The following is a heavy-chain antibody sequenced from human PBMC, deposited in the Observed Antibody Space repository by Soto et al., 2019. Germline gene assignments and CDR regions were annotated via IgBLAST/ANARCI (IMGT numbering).Heavy chain of an antibody. J-gene: IGHJ6*03. V-gene: IGHV1-18*01. CDR2: ISAYNGDT. CDR1: GYTFTNYG. D-gene: IGHD6-6*01. Sequence: QVQLLQSGAEVKKPGASVKVSCKASGYTFTNYGITWVRQAPGQGLEWMGWISAYNGDTHYTQRLQGRVTMTTDTATSTAYMELRGLRSDDTAVYYCARVRQLDGYFYYYMDAGGKGTTVTVSS. CDR3: ARVRQLDGYFYYYMDA.